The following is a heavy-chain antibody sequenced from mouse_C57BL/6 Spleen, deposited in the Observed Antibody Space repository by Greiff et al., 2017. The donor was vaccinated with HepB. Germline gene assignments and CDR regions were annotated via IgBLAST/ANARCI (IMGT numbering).Heavy chain of an antibody. V-gene: IGHV3-8*01. CDR2: ISYSGST. J-gene: IGHJ2*01. Sequence: EVQLQQSGPGLAKPSQTLSLTCSVTGYSIPSDYWNWIRKFPGNKLEYMGYISYSGSTYYNPSLKSRISITRDTSKNQYYLQLNSVTTEDTATYYCARWTGGDYFDYWGQGTTLTVSS. CDR1: GYSIPSDY. CDR3: ARWTGGDYFDY. D-gene: IGHD4-1*01.